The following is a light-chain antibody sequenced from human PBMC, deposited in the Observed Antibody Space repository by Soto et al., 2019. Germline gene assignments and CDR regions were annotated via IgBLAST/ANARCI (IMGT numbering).Light chain of an antibody. CDR1: SSDVGSYNL. Sequence: QSALTQPASVSGSPGQSITISCTGTSSDVGSYNLVSWYQQHPGKAPKLMIYEVSKRPSGVSNRFSGSKSGKTASLTISGLQAEDEADYYCCSYAGSSTFVYVFGTGTKVTVL. CDR3: CSYAGSSTFVYV. V-gene: IGLV2-23*02. CDR2: EVS. J-gene: IGLJ1*01.